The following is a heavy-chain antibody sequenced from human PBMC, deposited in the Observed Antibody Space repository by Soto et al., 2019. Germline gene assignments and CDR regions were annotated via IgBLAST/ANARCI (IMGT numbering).Heavy chain of an antibody. CDR3: ARDGRLRNYYYGMDG. CDR1: GFTFSSYG. CDR2: IWYDGSNK. Sequence: GGSLRLSCAASGFTFSSYGMHWVRQAPGKGLEWVAVIWYDGSNKYYADSVKGRFTISRDNSKNTLYLQMNSLRAEDTAVYYCARDGRLRNYYYGMDGWGQGTTVTVAS. V-gene: IGHV3-33*01. J-gene: IGHJ6*02.